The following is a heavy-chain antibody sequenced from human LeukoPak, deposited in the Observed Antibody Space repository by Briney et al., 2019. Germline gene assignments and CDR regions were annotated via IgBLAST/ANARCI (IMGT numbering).Heavy chain of an antibody. CDR3: ARGDCSSTSCYTGLDY. J-gene: IGHJ4*02. CDR1: GYTFTSYG. D-gene: IGHD2-2*02. V-gene: IGHV1-18*01. CDR2: ISAYNGNT. Sequence: GASVKVSCKASGYTFTSYGISWVRQAPGQGLEWMGWISAYNGNTNYAQKFQGRVTITADESTSTAYMELSSLRSEDTAVYYCARGDCSSTSCYTGLDYWGQGTLVTVSS.